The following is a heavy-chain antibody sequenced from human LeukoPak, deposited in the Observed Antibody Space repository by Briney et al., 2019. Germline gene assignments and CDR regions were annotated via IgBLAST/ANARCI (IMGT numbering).Heavy chain of an antibody. CDR3: ATWSYSSSWEDFDC. V-gene: IGHV3-23*01. Sequence: GGSLGLSCAATGFTFNTYAMSWVRQAPGKGLEWVSAISSGGSSTYYADSVKGRFTISRDNSKNTLYLQMNSLRPEDTAVYYCATWSYSSSWEDFDCWGQGTLVTVSS. J-gene: IGHJ4*02. CDR2: ISSGGSST. CDR1: GFTFNTYA. D-gene: IGHD6-13*01.